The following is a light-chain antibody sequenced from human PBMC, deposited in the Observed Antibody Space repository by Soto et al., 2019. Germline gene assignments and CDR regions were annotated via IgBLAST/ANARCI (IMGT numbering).Light chain of an antibody. CDR1: QSVSTY. Sequence: EIVLTQSPATLSLSPVERATLPCRASQSVSTYLAGYQQKPGQAPRLLIHDTSNRATGIPARFSGSGSGTDFTLTITSLEPEDFAVYYCQQRIPWPYSFGQGTKLEIK. V-gene: IGKV3-11*01. CDR2: DTS. CDR3: QQRIPWPYS. J-gene: IGKJ2*01.